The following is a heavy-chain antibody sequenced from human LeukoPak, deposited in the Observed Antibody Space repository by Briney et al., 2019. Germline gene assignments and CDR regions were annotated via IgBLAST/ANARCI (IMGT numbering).Heavy chain of an antibody. D-gene: IGHD1-7*01. CDR3: AREDDWNYEDY. Sequence: GGSLRLSCAASGFTFSSYAMHWVRQAPGKGLEWVAVISYDGSNKYYADSVKGRFTISRDNSKNTLYLQMNSLRAEDTAIYYCAREDDWNYEDYWGQGTLVTVSS. J-gene: IGHJ4*02. CDR1: GFTFSSYA. CDR2: ISYDGSNK. V-gene: IGHV3-30-3*01.